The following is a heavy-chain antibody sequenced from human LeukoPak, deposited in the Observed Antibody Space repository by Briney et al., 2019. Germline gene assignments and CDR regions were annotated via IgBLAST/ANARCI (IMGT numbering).Heavy chain of an antibody. CDR1: GGSISSGDYY. D-gene: IGHD2-2*01. CDR3: STSSTGLSGYFDC. V-gene: IGHV4-30-4*02. J-gene: IGHJ4*03. Sequence: SDTLSLTCNVSGGSISSGDYYWSWIRQHPGKGLEWIGYIYYSGSTYYNQSLKSRAIISVDTSKNQFSLKLSSVTAADTAVYYCSTSSTGLSGYFDCWGQGTLVTVSS. CDR2: IYYSGST.